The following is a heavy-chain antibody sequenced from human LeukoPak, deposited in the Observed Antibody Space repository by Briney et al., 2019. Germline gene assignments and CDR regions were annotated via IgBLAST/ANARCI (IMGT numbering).Heavy chain of an antibody. Sequence: PGGSLRLSCAASGFTFDDYGMSWVRQAPRKGLQWVSGINWNGGSTGYADSVKGRFTISRDNAKNSLYLQMNSLRAEDTALYYCAREARYYYGSGSYVTYWGQGTLVTVSS. CDR3: AREARYYYGSGSYVTY. J-gene: IGHJ4*02. V-gene: IGHV3-20*04. CDR1: GFTFDDYG. CDR2: INWNGGST. D-gene: IGHD3-10*01.